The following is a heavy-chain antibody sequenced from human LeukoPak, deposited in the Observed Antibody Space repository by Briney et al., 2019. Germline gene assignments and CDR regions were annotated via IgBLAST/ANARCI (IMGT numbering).Heavy chain of an antibody. Sequence: GGSLRLSCAASGFTVSSNYMSWVRQAPGKGLEWVSVIYSGGSTYYADSVKGRFTISRDNSKNTLYLQMNSLRAEDTAVYYCARDRRTTVTNYYYYYMDVWGKGTTVTISS. CDR3: ARDRRTTVTNYYYYYMDV. CDR2: IYSGGST. CDR1: GFTVSSNY. V-gene: IGHV3-66*01. D-gene: IGHD4-17*01. J-gene: IGHJ6*03.